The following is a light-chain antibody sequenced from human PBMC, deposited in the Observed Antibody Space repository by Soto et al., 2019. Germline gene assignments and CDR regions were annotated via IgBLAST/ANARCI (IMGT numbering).Light chain of an antibody. Sequence: QSALTQPRSVSESPGQSVTISCTGTSSDVGGYNYVSWYRQHPGKAPKLMIYDVSKRPSGVPDRFSGSKSGNTASLTISGLQAEDEADYYCCSYAGSYTVVFGGGTKLTVL. CDR3: CSYAGSYTVV. J-gene: IGLJ2*01. CDR2: DVS. CDR1: SSDVGGYNY. V-gene: IGLV2-11*01.